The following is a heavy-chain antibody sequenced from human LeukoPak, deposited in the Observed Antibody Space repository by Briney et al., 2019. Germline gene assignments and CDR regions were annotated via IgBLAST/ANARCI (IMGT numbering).Heavy chain of an antibody. Sequence: GGSLRLSCAASGFTFSNAWMSWVRQAPGKGLEWVGRIKSKTDGGTTDYAAPVKGRFTISRDDSKNTLYLQMNSLKTEDTAVYYCTTPQNYYDSSGHDLNEYYYYYGMDVWGQGTTVTVSS. V-gene: IGHV3-15*01. CDR1: GFTFSNAW. CDR3: TTPQNYYDSSGHDLNEYYYYYGMDV. D-gene: IGHD3-22*01. J-gene: IGHJ6*02. CDR2: IKSKTDGGTT.